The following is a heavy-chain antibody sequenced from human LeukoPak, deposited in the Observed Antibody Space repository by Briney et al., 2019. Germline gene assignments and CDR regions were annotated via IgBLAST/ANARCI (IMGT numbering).Heavy chain of an antibody. CDR2: INHSGST. V-gene: IGHV4-34*01. Sequence: TSETLSLTCAVYGGSFSGYYWSWTRQPPGKGLEWIGEINHSGSTNYNPSLKSRVTISVDTSKDQFSLKLSSVTAADTAVYYCARGRIVVVTDAFDIWGQGTMVTVSS. CDR1: GGSFSGYY. D-gene: IGHD3-22*01. CDR3: ARGRIVVVTDAFDI. J-gene: IGHJ3*02.